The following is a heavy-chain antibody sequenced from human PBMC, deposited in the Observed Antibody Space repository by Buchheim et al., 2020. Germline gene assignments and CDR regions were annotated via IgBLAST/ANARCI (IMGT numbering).Heavy chain of an antibody. J-gene: IGHJ4*01. D-gene: IGHD5-24*01. CDR2: ISRSILKI. V-gene: IGHV3-48*01. CDR3: ARVSDADGYNFVGPDF. Sequence: EVQLVESGGDLVQPGGSLRLSCSASGFSISSYSMNWVRQAPGKGLHWIFYISRSILKIYYETSLKGRLPFPRDDAKNSVSLQLTSLKADDTAVYYCARVSDADGYNFVGPDFWGHGT. CDR1: GFSISSYS.